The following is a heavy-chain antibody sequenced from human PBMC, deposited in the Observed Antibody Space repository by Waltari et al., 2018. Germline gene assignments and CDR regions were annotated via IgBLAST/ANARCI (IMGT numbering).Heavy chain of an antibody. J-gene: IGHJ6*02. CDR3: ARDRLKVTTFYYYYYGMDV. V-gene: IGHV1-69*13. Sequence: QVQLVQSGAEVKKPGSSVKVSCKASGGTFSSYAISWVRQPPGQGLEWMGGDIPIFGTANDEQKCQGRVTITADESTSTAYMERSSLRAEDTAVYYCARDRLKVTTFYYYYYGMDVWGQGTTVTVSS. CDR1: GGTFSSYA. D-gene: IGHD4-17*01. CDR2: DIPIFGTA.